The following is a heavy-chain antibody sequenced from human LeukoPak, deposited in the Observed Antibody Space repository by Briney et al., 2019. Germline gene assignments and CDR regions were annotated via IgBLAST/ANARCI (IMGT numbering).Heavy chain of an antibody. CDR3: AKDPGPRGGWASNWFDP. D-gene: IGHD6-19*01. V-gene: IGHV3-43*02. J-gene: IGHJ5*02. CDR2: ISGDGRGT. Sequence: GGSLRLSCAASGFTFNDYAMHWVRQAPGKGLEWVSVISGDGRGTYYADSLKGRFTISRDNSKNSLYLQMNSLRTEDTAFHYCAKDPGPRGGWASNWFDPWGQGTLVTVSS. CDR1: GFTFNDYA.